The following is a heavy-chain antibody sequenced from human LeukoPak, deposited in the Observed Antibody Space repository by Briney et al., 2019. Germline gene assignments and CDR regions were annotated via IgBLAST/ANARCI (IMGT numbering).Heavy chain of an antibody. CDR3: ARIGWVAAAGTSWFDP. Sequence: ASVKVSCKASGYTFTSYGISWVRQAPGQGLEWMGWISAYNGNTDYAQKLQGRVTMTTDTSTSTAYMELRSLRSDDTAAYYCARIGWVAAAGTSWFDPWGQGTLVTVSS. V-gene: IGHV1-18*01. CDR1: GYTFTSYG. J-gene: IGHJ5*02. CDR2: ISAYNGNT. D-gene: IGHD6-13*01.